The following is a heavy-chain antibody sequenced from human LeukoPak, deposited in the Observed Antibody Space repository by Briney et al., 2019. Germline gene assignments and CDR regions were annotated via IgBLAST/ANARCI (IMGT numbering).Heavy chain of an antibody. J-gene: IGHJ2*01. V-gene: IGHV3-48*04. CDR1: GFTFSGYA. CDR2: ISDSSGNI. D-gene: IGHD2-2*01. CDR3: ATKVVPAAMGQRIWYFDL. Sequence: GGSLRLSCAASGFTFSGYAMNWVRQAPGKGLEWVSYISDSSGNIYNADSVAGRFTISRDNAKNSLYLQMNSLRAEDTAVYYCATKVVPAAMGQRIWYFDLWGRGTLVTVSS.